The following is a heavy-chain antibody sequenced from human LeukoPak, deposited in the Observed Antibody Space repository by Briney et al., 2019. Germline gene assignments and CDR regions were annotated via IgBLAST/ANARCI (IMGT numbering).Heavy chain of an antibody. Sequence: GRSLRLSCAASGFTFDDYAMHWVRQAPGKGLEWVSGITWNSGSIVYADSVQGRFTISRDNAKNSLYLQMNSLRAEDTAFYYCTKENMIAFGGVGWFDPWGQGTLVTVSS. CDR3: TKENMIAFGGVGWFDP. CDR1: GFTFDDYA. V-gene: IGHV3-9*01. CDR2: ITWNSGSI. J-gene: IGHJ5*02. D-gene: IGHD3-16*01.